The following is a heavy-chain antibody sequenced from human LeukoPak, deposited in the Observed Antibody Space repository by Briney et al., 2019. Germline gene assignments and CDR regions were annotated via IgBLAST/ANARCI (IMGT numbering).Heavy chain of an antibody. V-gene: IGHV4-59*01. CDR3: ARDWRDTAMVRYFDL. CDR2: ICYSGST. CDR1: AGSISNYY. D-gene: IGHD5-18*01. J-gene: IGHJ2*01. Sequence: PSETLSLTCTVSAGSISNYYWSWIRQPPGKGLEWIGYICYSGSTNYNPSLKSRVTISVDTSKNQFSLKLSSVTAADTAVYYCARDWRDTAMVRYFDLWGRGTLVTVSS.